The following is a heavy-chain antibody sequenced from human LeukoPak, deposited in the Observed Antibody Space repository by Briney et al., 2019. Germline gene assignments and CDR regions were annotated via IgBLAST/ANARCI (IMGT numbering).Heavy chain of an antibody. CDR1: GYSFSSSW. CDR2: IDPSDSYT. CDR3: ARDIAVAGTLDHYYGMDV. Sequence: GESLKISCKGSGYSFSSSWISWVRPMPGKGLEWMGRIDPSDSYTNYSPSFQGHVTISADKSISTAYLQWSSLKASDTAMYYCARDIAVAGTLDHYYGMDVWGQGTTVTVSS. J-gene: IGHJ6*02. V-gene: IGHV5-10-1*01. D-gene: IGHD6-19*01.